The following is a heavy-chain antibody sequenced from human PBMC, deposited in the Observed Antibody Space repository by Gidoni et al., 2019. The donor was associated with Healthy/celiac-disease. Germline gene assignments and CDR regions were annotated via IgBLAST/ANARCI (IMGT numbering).Heavy chain of an antibody. CDR1: GFTFSSYA. CDR2: ISGIGGST. D-gene: IGHD4-17*01. J-gene: IGHJ4*02. CDR3: AKDLEKDDDYGDPNYFDY. Sequence: EVQLLESGGGLVQPGGSLRLSCAASGFTFSSYAMSWVRQAPGKGLGWVSAISGIGGSTYYADSVKGRFTISRDNSKNTLYLQMNSLRAEDTAVYYCAKDLEKDDDYGDPNYFDYWGQGTLVTVSS. V-gene: IGHV3-23*01.